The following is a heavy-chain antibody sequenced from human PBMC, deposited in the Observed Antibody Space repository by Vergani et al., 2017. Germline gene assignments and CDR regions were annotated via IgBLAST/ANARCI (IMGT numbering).Heavy chain of an antibody. J-gene: IGHJ6*04. CDR3: ARGPPLMSYGMDD. CDR1: GFTFSSYD. V-gene: IGHV3-13*01. Sequence: EVQLLESGGGFVQPGGSLRLSCAASGFTFSSYDMHWVRQATGKGLEWVSAIGTADDTYYPGSVKGRFTISRENAKNYLYLQMNSLGAGVRAVYYCARGPPLMSYGMDDWGKGTTVTVSS. CDR2: IGTADDT.